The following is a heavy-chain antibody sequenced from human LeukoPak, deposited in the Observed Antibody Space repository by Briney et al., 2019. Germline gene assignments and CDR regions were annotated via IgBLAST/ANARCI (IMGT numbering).Heavy chain of an antibody. CDR1: GYTFTSYG. V-gene: IGHV1-18*01. D-gene: IGHD3-10*01. CDR2: ISAYNGNT. J-gene: IGHJ4*02. CDR3: ARGRRKDYYGSGSYLYY. Sequence: GASVKVFCKASGYTFTSYGISWVRQAPGQGLEWMGWISAYNGNTNYAQKLQGRVTMTTDTSTSTAYMELRSLRSDDTAVYYCARGRRKDYYGSGSYLYYWGQGTLVTVSS.